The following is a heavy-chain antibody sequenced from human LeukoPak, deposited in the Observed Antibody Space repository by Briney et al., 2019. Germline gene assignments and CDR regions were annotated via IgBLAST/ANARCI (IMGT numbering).Heavy chain of an antibody. CDR1: GFTFDDYG. Sequence: GGSLRLSCAASGFTFDDYGMSWVRQAPGKGLEWVSYISSSGSTIYYADSVKGRFTISRDNAKNSLYLQMSSLRAEDTAVYYCARGDLRLGDLPPFDYWGQGTLVTVSS. V-gene: IGHV3-11*04. D-gene: IGHD3-16*01. J-gene: IGHJ4*02. CDR2: ISSSGSTI. CDR3: ARGDLRLGDLPPFDY.